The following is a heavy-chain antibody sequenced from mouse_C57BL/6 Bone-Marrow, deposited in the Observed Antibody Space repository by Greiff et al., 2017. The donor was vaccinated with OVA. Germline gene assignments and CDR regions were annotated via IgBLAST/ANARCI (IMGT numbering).Heavy chain of an antibody. V-gene: IGHV12-3*01. Sequence: ESGPGLVKPSQSLFLTCSITGFPITSGYYWIWIRQSPGKPLEWMGYITHSGATFYNPSLQSPISITRETSKNQFFLQLNSVTTEDTAMYYCAGDNEGYDGSKGYWGQGTTLTVSS. D-gene: IGHD1-1*01. CDR3: AGDNEGYDGSKGY. CDR1: GFPITSGYY. J-gene: IGHJ2*01. CDR2: ITHSGAT.